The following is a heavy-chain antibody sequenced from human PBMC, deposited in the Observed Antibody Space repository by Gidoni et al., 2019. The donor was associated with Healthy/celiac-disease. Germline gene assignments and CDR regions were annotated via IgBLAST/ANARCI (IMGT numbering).Heavy chain of an antibody. CDR1: GFTFSSYS. V-gene: IGHV3-21*01. CDR3: ATEGSSSPHGY. CDR2: ISSSSSYI. D-gene: IGHD6-6*01. J-gene: IGHJ4*02. Sequence: EVQLVESGGGLVKPGGSLRLSCAASGFTFSSYSMNWVRQAPGKGLEWVSSISSSSSYIYYADSVKGRFTISRDNAKNSLYLQMNSLRAEDTAVYYCATEGSSSPHGYWGQGTLVTVSS.